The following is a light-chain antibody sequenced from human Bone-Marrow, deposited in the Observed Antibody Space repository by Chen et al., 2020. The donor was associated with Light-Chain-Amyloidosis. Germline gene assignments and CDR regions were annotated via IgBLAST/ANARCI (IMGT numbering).Light chain of an antibody. V-gene: IGKV3-20*01. Sequence: EIVLTQSPGTLSLSPGEGANLSCRASQTISSNYLTWYQQKFGQAPRLLIYGSSSRATGIPDSFTGSGYGTDFTLTINRLEPEDFAMYYCRQYGTSPLTFGGGTKVEIK. CDR2: GSS. CDR1: QTISSNY. J-gene: IGKJ4*01. CDR3: RQYGTSPLT.